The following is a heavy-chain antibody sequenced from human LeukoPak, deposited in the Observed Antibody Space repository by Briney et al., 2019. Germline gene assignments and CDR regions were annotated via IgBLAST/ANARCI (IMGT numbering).Heavy chain of an antibody. Sequence: SATLSLTCAVYGGSFSGYYWSWIRQPPGKGREWIGEINHSGSTNYNPSLKSRVTISVDTSKNQFSLKLSSVPAADTAVYYCARGPNGRWFDPWGQGTLVTVSS. CDR3: ARGPNGRWFDP. J-gene: IGHJ5*02. V-gene: IGHV4-34*01. CDR2: INHSGST. CDR1: GGSFSGYY. D-gene: IGHD1-26*01.